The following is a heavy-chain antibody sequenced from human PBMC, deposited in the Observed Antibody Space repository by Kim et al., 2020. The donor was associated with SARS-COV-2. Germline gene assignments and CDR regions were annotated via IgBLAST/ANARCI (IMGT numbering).Heavy chain of an antibody. J-gene: IGHJ3*02. CDR2: IIARGSST. CDR3: AKEPRNRGVGYSFDI. Sequence: GGSLRLSCAASGFTFSTYAMSWVRQAPGKGLEWVSGIIARGSSTYHADSVKGRFTISRDNSKSTLSLQMNSLRAEDTAVYYCAKEPRNRGVGYSFDIWGQGTMVTVSS. CDR1: GFTFSTYA. D-gene: IGHD6-13*01. V-gene: IGHV3-23*01.